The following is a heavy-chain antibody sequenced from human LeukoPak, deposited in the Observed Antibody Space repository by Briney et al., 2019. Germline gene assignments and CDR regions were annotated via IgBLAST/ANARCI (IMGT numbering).Heavy chain of an antibody. Sequence: SETLSLTCTVSGGSISSYYWSWIRQPPGKGLEWIGYIYYNGSTNYNPSLTSRVTISVDTSKNQFSLKLSSVTAANTAVYYCARVFRYSSSWYVDYWGQGTLVTVSS. CDR2: IYYNGST. J-gene: IGHJ4*02. D-gene: IGHD6-13*01. CDR1: GGSISSYY. V-gene: IGHV4-59*01. CDR3: ARVFRYSSSWYVDY.